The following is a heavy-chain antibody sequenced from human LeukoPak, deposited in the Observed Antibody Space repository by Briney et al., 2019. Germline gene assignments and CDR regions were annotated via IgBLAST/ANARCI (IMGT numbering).Heavy chain of an antibody. D-gene: IGHD6-13*01. J-gene: IGHJ4*02. CDR2: INTNTGNP. V-gene: IGHV7-4-1*02. CDR3: ARDLPGIAAAGRTGGDY. Sequence: GASVKVSCKASGYTFTSYAMNWVRQAPGQGLEWMGWINTNTGNPTYAQGFTGRFVFSLDTSVSTAYLQISSLKAEDTAVYYCARDLPGIAAAGRTGGDYWGQGTLVTVPS. CDR1: GYTFTSYA.